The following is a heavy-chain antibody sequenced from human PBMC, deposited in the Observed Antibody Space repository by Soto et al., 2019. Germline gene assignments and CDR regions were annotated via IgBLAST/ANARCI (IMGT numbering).Heavy chain of an antibody. Sequence: QVQLVQSGAEVKKPGASVKVSCKASGYTFTSYGISWVRQAPGQGLERMGWISAYNGNTNYAQKLQGRVTITTDTSTSTAYMELRSLRSDDTAVYYCARFGTRSGSYLPLPYYYYVRDFWGQGTTVTVSS. CDR3: ARFGTRSGSYLPLPYYYYVRDF. CDR1: GYTFTSYG. V-gene: IGHV1-18*01. J-gene: IGHJ6*02. D-gene: IGHD3-10*01. CDR2: ISAYNGNT.